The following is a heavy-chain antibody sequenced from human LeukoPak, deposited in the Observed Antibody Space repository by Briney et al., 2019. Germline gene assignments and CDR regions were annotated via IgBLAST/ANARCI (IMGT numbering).Heavy chain of an antibody. CDR3: ARDRTTGALDY. Sequence: PSETLSLTCTVSGGSIGSYYWSWIRQPPGKGLEWIGYIYYSGSTNYNPSLKSRVTISVDTSKNQFSLKLSSVTAADTAVYYCARDRTTGALDYWGQGTLVTVSS. J-gene: IGHJ4*02. CDR2: IYYSGST. CDR1: GGSIGSYY. D-gene: IGHD1-1*01. V-gene: IGHV4-59*01.